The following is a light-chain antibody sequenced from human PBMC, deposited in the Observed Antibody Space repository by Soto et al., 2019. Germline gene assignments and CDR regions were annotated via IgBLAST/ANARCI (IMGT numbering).Light chain of an antibody. CDR2: GAS. CDR1: QSVSSN. J-gene: IGKJ3*01. V-gene: IGKV3-15*01. Sequence: EIVMTQSPATLSVSPGERATLSCRASQSVSSNLAWYQQKPGQAPRLLIYGASTRATGIPARFSGSGSGTEVTLTISSLQSEDFAVYYCQQYNSWPRGTFGPGTKVEIK. CDR3: QQYNSWPRGT.